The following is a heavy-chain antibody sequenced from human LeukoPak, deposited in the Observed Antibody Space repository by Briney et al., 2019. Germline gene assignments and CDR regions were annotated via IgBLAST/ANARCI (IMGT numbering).Heavy chain of an antibody. Sequence: SVKVSCKASGGTFSSYAISWVRQAPGQGLEWMGRIIPIFGIANYAQKFQGRVTITADKSTSTAYMELSSLRSEDTAVYYCARDRWLRPYYFDYWGQGTLVTVSS. V-gene: IGHV1-69*04. CDR2: IIPIFGIA. CDR1: GGTFSSYA. J-gene: IGHJ4*02. D-gene: IGHD5-12*01. CDR3: ARDRWLRPYYFDY.